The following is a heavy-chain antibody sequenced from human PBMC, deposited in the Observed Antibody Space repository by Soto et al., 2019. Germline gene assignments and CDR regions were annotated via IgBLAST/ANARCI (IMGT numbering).Heavy chain of an antibody. CDR3: ARVVVAAPCYYCCDMDV. V-gene: IGHV4-34*01. CDR1: GGSFTGYY. J-gene: IGHJ6*03. Sequence: QVQLQQWGAGLLKHSETLSLTCAVYGGSFTGYYWSWIRQPPGKGREWIGETNHSGSTNYNPSLNSRVTISVDSSRNQFSLKLCSVTAACTAVYYCARVVVAAPCYYCCDMDVWGKGTTVTVSS. D-gene: IGHD2-15*01. CDR2: TNHSGST.